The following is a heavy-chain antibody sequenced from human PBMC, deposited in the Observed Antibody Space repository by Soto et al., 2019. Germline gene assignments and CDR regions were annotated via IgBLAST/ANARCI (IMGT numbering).Heavy chain of an antibody. V-gene: IGHV4-59*01. J-gene: IGHJ6*02. CDR1: GGSISSYY. Sequence: SETLSLTCTVSGGSISSYYWSWIRQPPGNGLEWIGYIYYSGSTNYNPSLKSRVTISVDTSKNQFSLKLSSVTAADTAVYYCARDTTPQYYYYYYGMDVWGQGTTVIVSS. CDR2: IYYSGST. CDR3: ARDTTPQYYYYYYGMDV. D-gene: IGHD1-26*01.